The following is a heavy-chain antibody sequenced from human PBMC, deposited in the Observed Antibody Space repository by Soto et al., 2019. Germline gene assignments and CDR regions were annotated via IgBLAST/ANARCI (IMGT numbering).Heavy chain of an antibody. CDR2: IYYSGST. Sequence: SETLSLTCTVSGGSISSSSYYWGWIRQPPGKGLEWIGSIYYSGSTYYNPSLKSRVTISVDTSKNQFSLKLSSVTAADTAVYYCAKQPHGNYMPIDYWGQGTLVTVSS. CDR3: AKQPHGNYMPIDY. D-gene: IGHD4-4*01. V-gene: IGHV4-39*01. CDR1: GGSISSSSYY. J-gene: IGHJ4*02.